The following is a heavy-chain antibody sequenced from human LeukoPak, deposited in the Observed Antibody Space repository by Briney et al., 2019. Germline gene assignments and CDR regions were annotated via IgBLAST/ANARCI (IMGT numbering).Heavy chain of an antibody. D-gene: IGHD2-2*02. CDR2: IYTSGSN. J-gene: IGHJ5*02. Sequence: SETLSLTCTVSGASISSYYWSWIRQPAGKGLEWIGRIYTSGSNNYNPSLKSRVTMSVDTSKNQFSLKLSSVPAAHTAVYYCARGVVVVPAAIRSNWFDPWGQGTLVTVSS. CDR3: ARGVVVVPAAIRSNWFDP. CDR1: GASISSYY. V-gene: IGHV4-4*07.